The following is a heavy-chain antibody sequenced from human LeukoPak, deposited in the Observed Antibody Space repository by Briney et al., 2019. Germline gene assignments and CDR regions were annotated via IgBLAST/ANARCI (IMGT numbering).Heavy chain of an antibody. J-gene: IGHJ3*02. V-gene: IGHV3-66*01. CDR1: AFTVTSNY. CDR2: IYPVGTT. Sequence: GGSLRLSCAASAFTVTSNYMSWVRQVPGKGLEWVSVIYPVGTTYYADSVKGRFIISRDNSKNTLYLQMNSLRAEDTAVYYCARDVSPYCSSTSCSAFDIWGQGTMVTVSS. D-gene: IGHD2-2*01. CDR3: ARDVSPYCSSTSCSAFDI.